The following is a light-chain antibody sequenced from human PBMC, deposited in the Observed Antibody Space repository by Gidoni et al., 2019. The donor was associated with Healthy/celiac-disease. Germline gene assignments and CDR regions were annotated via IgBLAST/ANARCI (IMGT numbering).Light chain of an antibody. CDR3: QQYNSYSWT. Sequence: DIQMTQSPSTLSASVGDRVTITCRASQSITSWLAWYQQKPGKAPKLLIYKASSLESGVQSRFSGSGSGTEFTLTISSMQPDDFATYYCQQYNSYSWTFGQXTKVEIK. J-gene: IGKJ1*01. CDR2: KAS. V-gene: IGKV1-5*03. CDR1: QSITSW.